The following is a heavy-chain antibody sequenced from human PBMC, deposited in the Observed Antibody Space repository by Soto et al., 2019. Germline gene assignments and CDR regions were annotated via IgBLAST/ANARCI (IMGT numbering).Heavy chain of an antibody. Sequence: GGSLRLSCAASGFTFSGSAMHWVGQASGKGLEWVGRIRSKANSYATAYAASVKGRFTISRDDSKNTAYLQMNSLKTEDTAVYYCTRPAGSGYDSDYWGQGTLVTVSS. V-gene: IGHV3-73*01. J-gene: IGHJ4*02. D-gene: IGHD5-12*01. CDR1: GFTFSGSA. CDR3: TRPAGSGYDSDY. CDR2: IRSKANSYAT.